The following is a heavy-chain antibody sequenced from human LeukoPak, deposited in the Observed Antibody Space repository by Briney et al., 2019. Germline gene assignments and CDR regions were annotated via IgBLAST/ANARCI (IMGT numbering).Heavy chain of an antibody. J-gene: IGHJ6*02. CDR2: INPNSGGT. D-gene: IGHD5-12*01. V-gene: IGHV1-2*02. CDR3: ARGPATTKTYYYYGMDV. CDR1: GYTFTGYY. Sequence: ASVKVSCKASGYTFTGYYMHWVRQAPGQGLEWMGWINPNSGGTNYAQKFQGRDTMTRDTSISTAYMELSRLRSDDTAVYYCARGPATTKTYYYYGMDVWGQGTTVTVSS.